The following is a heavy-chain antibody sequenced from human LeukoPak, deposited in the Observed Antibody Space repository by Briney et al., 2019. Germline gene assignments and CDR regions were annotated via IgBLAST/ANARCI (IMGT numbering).Heavy chain of an antibody. CDR3: ARKTPGTSVDV. V-gene: IGHV4-39*01. J-gene: IGHJ6*02. CDR1: GDSISNSAYY. CDR2: ITNTGNT. D-gene: IGHD3-10*01. Sequence: NPSETLSLTCTVSGDSISNSAYYWVWIRRPPGKGLEWIGTITNTGNTYSNPSLKSRVTISIDTSKTQISLKLTSVTAADTAVFYCARKTPGTSVDVWGQGTPVTVSS.